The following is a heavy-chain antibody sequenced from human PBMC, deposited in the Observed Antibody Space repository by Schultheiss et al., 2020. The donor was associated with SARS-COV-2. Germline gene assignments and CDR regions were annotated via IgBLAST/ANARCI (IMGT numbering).Heavy chain of an antibody. D-gene: IGHD6-13*01. CDR1: GFTFSSYS. Sequence: GESLKISCAASGFTFSSYSMNWVRQAPGKGLEWVSSISSSSSYIYYADSVKGRFTISRDNAKNSLYLQMNSLRDEDTAVYYCARDIGPAAAAHTYWGQGTLVTVSS. V-gene: IGHV3-21*01. CDR3: ARDIGPAAAAHTY. CDR2: ISSSSSYI. J-gene: IGHJ4*02.